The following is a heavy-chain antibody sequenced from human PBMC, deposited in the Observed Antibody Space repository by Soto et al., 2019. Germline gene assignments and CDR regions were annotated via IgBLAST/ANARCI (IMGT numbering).Heavy chain of an antibody. V-gene: IGHV4-34*01. CDR1: GGSFSGYY. CDR2: INHSGST. J-gene: IGHJ4*02. D-gene: IGHD4-4*01. Sequence: QVQLQQWGAGLLKPSETLSLTCAVYGGSFSGYYWSWIRQPPGKGLEWNGEINHSGSTNYNPSLKSRVTISVDTSKTQFSLKLSSVTAADTAVYYCARRRNLDYWGQGTLVTVSS. CDR3: ARRRNLDY.